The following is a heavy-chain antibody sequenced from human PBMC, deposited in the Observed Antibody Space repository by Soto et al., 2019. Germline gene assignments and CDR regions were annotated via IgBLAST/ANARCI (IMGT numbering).Heavy chain of an antibody. CDR2: ISSSITSI. Sequence: GGSLRLSCAASGFTFSRYSMNWVRQAPGKGLEWFLYISSSITSIYYADSVKGRFTVSRDNAKSSLFLQMNSLRDEDTAVYYCSKGGNSGYDSDYWGQGTLVTAPQ. CDR3: SKGGNSGYDSDY. D-gene: IGHD5-12*01. V-gene: IGHV3-48*02. J-gene: IGHJ4*02. CDR1: GFTFSRYS.